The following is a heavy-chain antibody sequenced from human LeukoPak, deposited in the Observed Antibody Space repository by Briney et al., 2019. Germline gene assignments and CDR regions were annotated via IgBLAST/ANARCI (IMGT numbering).Heavy chain of an antibody. J-gene: IGHJ4*02. CDR2: ISGSGGST. D-gene: IGHD6-19*01. Sequence: PGGSLRLSCAASGFTSSSYAMSWVRQAPGKGLEWVSAISGSGGSTYYADSVKGRFTISRDNSKNTLYLQMNSLRAEDTAVYYCAKSDSSGWYSSDYWGQGTLVTVSS. CDR3: AKSDSSGWYSSDY. CDR1: GFTSSSYA. V-gene: IGHV3-23*01.